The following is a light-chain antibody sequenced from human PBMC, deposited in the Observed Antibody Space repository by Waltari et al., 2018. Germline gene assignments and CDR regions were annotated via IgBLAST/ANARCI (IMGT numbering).Light chain of an antibody. Sequence: DIQMTQSPSSLSASVGDRVTITCRASQNINSFLNWYQQKPGRAPKLLIYAASSLHSGVPSRFSGSGSGTDFTFTISSLQPEDIATYYCQQYDNLPITFGQGTRLEIK. J-gene: IGKJ5*01. V-gene: IGKV1-33*01. CDR2: AAS. CDR3: QQYDNLPIT. CDR1: QNINSF.